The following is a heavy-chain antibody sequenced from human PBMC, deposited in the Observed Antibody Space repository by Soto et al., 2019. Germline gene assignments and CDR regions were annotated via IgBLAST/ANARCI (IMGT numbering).Heavy chain of an antibody. CDR2: INAGNGGT. V-gene: IGHV1-3*05. CDR3: ARDRGYSYSYGMDV. CDR1: GYTFTSYA. J-gene: IGHJ6*02. D-gene: IGHD5-18*01. Sequence: QVQLVQSGAVEKKPGASVKVSCKASGYTFTSYAMHWVRQAPGQRLEWMGWINAGNGGTKFSQKFQGRVTITRDTSASTSYMELSSLRSEDTAVYYCARDRGYSYSYGMDVWGQGTTVTVSS.